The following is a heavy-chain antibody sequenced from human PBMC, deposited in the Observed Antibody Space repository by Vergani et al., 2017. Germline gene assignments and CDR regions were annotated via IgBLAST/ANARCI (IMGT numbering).Heavy chain of an antibody. CDR2: IIPIFGTA. CDR1: GFTFSSYA. J-gene: IGHJ3*02. V-gene: IGHV1-69*01. CDR3: AKLSSSRIRSAFDI. D-gene: IGHD6-13*01. Sequence: VQLLESGGGLVQPGGSLRLSCAASGFTFSSYAISWVRQAPGQGLEWMGGIIPIFGTANYAQKFQGRVTITADESTSTAYMELSSLRSEDTAVYYCAKLSSSRIRSAFDIWGQGTMVTVSS.